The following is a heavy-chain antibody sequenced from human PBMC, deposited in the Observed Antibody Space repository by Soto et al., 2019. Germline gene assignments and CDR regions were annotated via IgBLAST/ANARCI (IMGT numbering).Heavy chain of an antibody. CDR1: GGSISSGDYY. CDR3: ARDSHGSEWLQKNLRVLYGMDV. J-gene: IGHJ6*02. CDR2: IYYSGST. V-gene: IGHV4-30-4*01. Sequence: SETLSLTCTVSGGSISSGDYYWSWIRQPPGKGLEWIGYIYYSGSTYYNPSLKSRVTISVDTSKNQFSLKLSSVTAADTAVYYCARDSHGSEWLQKNLRVLYGMDVWGQGTKVTVSS. D-gene: IGHD3-10*01.